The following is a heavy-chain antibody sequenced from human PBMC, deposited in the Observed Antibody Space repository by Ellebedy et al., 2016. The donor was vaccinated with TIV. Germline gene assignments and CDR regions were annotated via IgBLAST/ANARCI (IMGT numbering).Heavy chain of an antibody. Sequence: GGSLRLXXAASGFTFSSYAMSWVRQAPGKGLEWVANIKQDGSEKYYVDSVKGRFTISRDNAKNSLYLQMNSLRAEDTAVYYCAREGYDFWSGYYEDYWGQGTLVTVSS. V-gene: IGHV3-7*03. CDR2: IKQDGSEK. D-gene: IGHD3-3*01. J-gene: IGHJ4*02. CDR1: GFTFSSYA. CDR3: AREGYDFWSGYYEDY.